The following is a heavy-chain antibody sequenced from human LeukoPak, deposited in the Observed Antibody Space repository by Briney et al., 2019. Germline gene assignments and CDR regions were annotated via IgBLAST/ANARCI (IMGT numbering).Heavy chain of an antibody. J-gene: IGHJ4*02. Sequence: TTGGSLRLSCAASGLTVGINYMSWVRQAPGKGLEWVSSISSSSSYIYYADSVKGRFTISRDNAKNSLYLQMNSLRAEDTAVYYCARDTAAAGTGYSDYWGQGTLVTVSS. D-gene: IGHD6-13*01. CDR3: ARDTAAAGTGYSDY. CDR2: ISSSSSYI. V-gene: IGHV3-21*01. CDR1: GLTVGINY.